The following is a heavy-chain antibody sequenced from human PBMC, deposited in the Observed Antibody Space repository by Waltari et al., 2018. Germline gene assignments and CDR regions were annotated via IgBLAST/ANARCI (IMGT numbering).Heavy chain of an antibody. Sequence: QVQLQQWGAGLLKPSETLSLTCAVYGGSFRGYYWSWIRQPPGKGLEWIGEINHSGSTNYNPSLKSRVTISVDTSKNQFSLKLSSVTAADTAVYYCARRRLAAAGRAFDIWGQGTMVTVSS. CDR3: ARRRLAAAGRAFDI. CDR2: INHSGST. CDR1: GGSFRGYY. V-gene: IGHV4-34*01. J-gene: IGHJ3*02. D-gene: IGHD6-13*01.